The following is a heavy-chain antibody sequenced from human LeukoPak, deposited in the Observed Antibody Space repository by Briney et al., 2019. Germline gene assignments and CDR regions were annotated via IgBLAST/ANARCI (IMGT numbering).Heavy chain of an antibody. CDR2: IYPSGNT. CDR1: GGSISSYF. Sequence: SETLSLTCTVSGGSISSYFWSWVRQPAGKGLEWIGRIYPSGNTNYNPSLKSRVTLSVDTSKTQFSLRLSSVTAADTAVYYCAREDSGSYYNYYYFYMDVWGKGTTVTISS. CDR3: AREDSGSYYNYYYFYMDV. V-gene: IGHV4-4*07. D-gene: IGHD3-10*01. J-gene: IGHJ6*03.